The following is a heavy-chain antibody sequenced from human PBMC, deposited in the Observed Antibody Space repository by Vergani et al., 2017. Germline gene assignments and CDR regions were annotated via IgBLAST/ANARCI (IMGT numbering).Heavy chain of an antibody. CDR3: AAGKTGVSYYDFWSGYFGGFDY. Sequence: QVQLVQSGAEVKKPGASVKVSCKVSGYTLTELSMHWVRQAPGKGLEWMGGFDPEDGETIYAQKFQGRVTMTEDTSTDTAYMELSSLRSEDTAVYYCAAGKTGVSYYDFWSGYFGGFDYWGQGTLVTVSS. V-gene: IGHV1-24*01. CDR1: GYTLTELS. D-gene: IGHD3-3*01. CDR2: FDPEDGET. J-gene: IGHJ4*02.